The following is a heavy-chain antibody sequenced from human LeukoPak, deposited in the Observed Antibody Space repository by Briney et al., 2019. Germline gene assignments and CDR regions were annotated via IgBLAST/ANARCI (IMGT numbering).Heavy chain of an antibody. CDR2: ISSSSSTI. D-gene: IGHD4-17*01. CDR1: GFTFSSYS. J-gene: IGHJ6*02. V-gene: IGHV3-48*01. Sequence: GGSLRLSCAASGFTFSSYSMNWVRQAPGKGRGWGSYISSSSSTIYYADTAKGRCTISRDNSKNTLYLQMNSLRAEDTAVYYRAINGVINYGDWTNPRIGYYGMDVWGQGTTVTVSS. CDR3: AINGVINYGDWTNPRIGYYGMDV.